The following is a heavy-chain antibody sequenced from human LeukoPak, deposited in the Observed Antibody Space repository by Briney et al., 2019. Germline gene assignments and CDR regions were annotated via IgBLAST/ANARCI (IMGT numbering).Heavy chain of an antibody. CDR2: MNPNSGNT. CDR1: GYTFTSYG. D-gene: IGHD6-13*01. CDR3: ARGGGIAAAGRLHQY. V-gene: IGHV1-8*02. J-gene: IGHJ4*02. Sequence: GASVKVSCKASGYTFTSYGISWVRQAPGQGLEWMGWMNPNSGNTGYAQKFQGRVTMTRNTSISTAYMELSSLRSEDTAVYYCARGGGIAAAGRLHQYWGQGTLVTVSS.